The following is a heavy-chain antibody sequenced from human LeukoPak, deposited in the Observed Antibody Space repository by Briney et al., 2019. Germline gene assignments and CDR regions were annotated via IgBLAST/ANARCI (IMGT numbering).Heavy chain of an antibody. D-gene: IGHD1-1*01. V-gene: IGHV4-61*02. CDR3: VRDVSQRRHFDY. Sequence: PSQTLSLTCTVSGGSISSGSYYWSWIRQPAGKGLEWIGRIYTSGSTNYNPSLKSRVTMSVDRSNNQFSLKMSSVTAADTAVYYCVRDVSQRRHFDYWGQGTLVTVSS. J-gene: IGHJ4*02. CDR2: IYTSGST. CDR1: GGSISSGSYY.